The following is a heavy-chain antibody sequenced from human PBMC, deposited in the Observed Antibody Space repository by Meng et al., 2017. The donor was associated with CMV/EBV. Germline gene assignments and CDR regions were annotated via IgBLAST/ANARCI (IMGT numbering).Heavy chain of an antibody. Sequence: GPLQQVGVGLLNPSETLSLTCAVYGGSFSGYYWSWIRQPPGKGLEWIGEINHSGSTNYNPSLKSRVTISVDTSKNQFSLKLSSVTAADTAVYYCARGTIFGVVWIGYFDYWGQGTLVTVSS. D-gene: IGHD3-3*02. V-gene: IGHV4-34*01. CDR3: ARGTIFGVVWIGYFDY. J-gene: IGHJ4*02. CDR1: GGSFSGYY. CDR2: INHSGST.